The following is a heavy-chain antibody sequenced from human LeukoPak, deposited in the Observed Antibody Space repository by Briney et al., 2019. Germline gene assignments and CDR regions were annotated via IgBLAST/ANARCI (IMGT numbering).Heavy chain of an antibody. V-gene: IGHV4-59*11. CDR3: ARGGGYCSGGSCYRWFDP. D-gene: IGHD2-15*01. J-gene: IGHJ5*02. CDR2: IYYSGST. CDR1: GGSISSHY. Sequence: SETLSLTCTVSGGSISSHYWSWIRQPPGKGREWIGYIYYSGSTNYNPPLTSRVTISVDTSKNHCFRNLSAVTAADTAVYYYARGGGYCSGGSCYRWFDPWGQGTLVTVSS.